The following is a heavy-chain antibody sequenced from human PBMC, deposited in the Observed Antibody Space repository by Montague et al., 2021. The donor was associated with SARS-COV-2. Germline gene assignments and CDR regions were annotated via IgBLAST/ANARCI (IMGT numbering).Heavy chain of an antibody. CDR1: GRSISSSNYF. CDR2: IYFGGGT. V-gene: IGHV4-39*07. Sequence: SETLSLTCTVSGRSISSSNYFWGWIRQPPGKGLEWIGSIYFGGGTYYNPSLKSRVTISVDTSKNHFSLKLTSVTAADTAVYYCARDVGKGFSGYETGGGFDYWGQGTPVTVSS. CDR3: ARDVGKGFSGYETGGGFDY. J-gene: IGHJ4*02. D-gene: IGHD5-12*01.